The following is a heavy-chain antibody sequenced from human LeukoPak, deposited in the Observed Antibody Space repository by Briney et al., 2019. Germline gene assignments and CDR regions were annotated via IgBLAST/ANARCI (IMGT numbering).Heavy chain of an antibody. J-gene: IGHJ4*02. CDR3: ARHHPGIAAAGSIDY. CDR2: IYTSGST. Sequence: SETLSLTCTVSGGSISSYYWSWIRQPAGKGLEWIGRIYTSGSTNYNPSLKSRVTMSVDTSKNQFSLKLSSVTAADTAVYYCARHHPGIAAAGSIDYWDQGTLVTVSS. CDR1: GGSISSYY. V-gene: IGHV4-4*07. D-gene: IGHD6-13*01.